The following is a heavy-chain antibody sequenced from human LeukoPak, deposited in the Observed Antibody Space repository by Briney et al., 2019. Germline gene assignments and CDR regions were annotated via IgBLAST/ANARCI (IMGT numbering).Heavy chain of an antibody. CDR3: ARLRSSSWSLKRGIWFDP. CDR2: IYTSGST. CDR1: GGSISSYY. D-gene: IGHD6-13*01. V-gene: IGHV4-4*09. J-gene: IGHJ5*02. Sequence: SETLSLTCTVSGGSISSYYWSWIRQPPGKGLEWIGYIYTSGSTNYNPSLKSRVTISVDTSKNQFSLKLSSVTAADTAVYYCARLRSSSWSLKRGIWFDPWGQGTLVTVSS.